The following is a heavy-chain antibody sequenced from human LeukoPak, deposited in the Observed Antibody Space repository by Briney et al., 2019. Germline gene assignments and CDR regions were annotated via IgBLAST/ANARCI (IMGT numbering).Heavy chain of an antibody. CDR3: ARDRFIVGATRRRYFDL. CDR1: GFTFSTYG. D-gene: IGHD1-26*01. Sequence: PGGSLRLSCAASGFTFSTYGMHWVRQAPGKRLEWVAVTWYDGSYKYYADSVKGRFTISRDNSKNTLYLQMNSLRAEDTAVYYCARDRFIVGATRRRYFDLWGRGTLVTVSS. V-gene: IGHV3-33*01. J-gene: IGHJ2*01. CDR2: TWYDGSYK.